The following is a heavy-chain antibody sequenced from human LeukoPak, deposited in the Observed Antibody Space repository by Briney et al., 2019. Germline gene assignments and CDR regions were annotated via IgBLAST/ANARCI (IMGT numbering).Heavy chain of an antibody. Sequence: ASVKVSCKASGYTFTSYYMHWVRQAPGQGLEWMGIINPSGGSTSYAQKFQGRVTMTRDTSTSTVYMELRSLRSDDTAVYYCARGRRITMVRETIDAFDIWGQGTMVTVSS. D-gene: IGHD3-10*01. V-gene: IGHV1-46*01. CDR3: ARGRRITMVRETIDAFDI. J-gene: IGHJ3*02. CDR1: GYTFTSYY. CDR2: INPSGGST.